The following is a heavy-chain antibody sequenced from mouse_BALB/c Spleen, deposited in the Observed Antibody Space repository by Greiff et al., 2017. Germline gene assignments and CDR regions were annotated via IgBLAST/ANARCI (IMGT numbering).Heavy chain of an antibody. CDR1: GYAFSSYW. Sequence: VKLMESGAELVRPGSSVKISCKASGYAFSSYWMNWVKQRPGQGLEWIGQIYPGDGDTNYNGKFKGKATLTADKSSSTAYMQLSSLTSEDSAVYFCARFGGNYVYWGQGTTLTVSS. V-gene: IGHV1-80*01. J-gene: IGHJ2*01. CDR2: IYPGDGDT. D-gene: IGHD2-1*01. CDR3: ARFGGNYVY.